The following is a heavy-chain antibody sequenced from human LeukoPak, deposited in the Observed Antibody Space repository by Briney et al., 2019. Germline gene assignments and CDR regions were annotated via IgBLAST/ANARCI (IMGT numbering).Heavy chain of an antibody. Sequence: ASVKVSCKASGYTFTNYGISWVRQAPGQGLEWMGWISVYNGNTNYAENLQGRVTVTTDTSTNTAYMGLRSLRSDDTAVYYCARDLRSGSFPPPFDYWGQGTLVTVSS. CDR2: ISVYNGNT. V-gene: IGHV1-18*04. D-gene: IGHD5-12*01. J-gene: IGHJ4*02. CDR1: GYTFTNYG. CDR3: ARDLRSGSFPPPFDY.